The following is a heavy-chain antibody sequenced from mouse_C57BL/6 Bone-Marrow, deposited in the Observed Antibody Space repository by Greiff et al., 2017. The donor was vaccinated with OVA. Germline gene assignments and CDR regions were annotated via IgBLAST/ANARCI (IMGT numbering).Heavy chain of an antibody. CDR1: GFNIKDDY. J-gene: IGHJ1*03. Sequence: EVQLVESGAELVRPGASVKLSCTASGFNIKDDYMHWVKQRPEQGLEWIGWIDPENGDTEYASKFQGKATITADTSSNTAYLQLSSLTSEDTAVYYCTTFYYYGSSPMRYFDVWGTGTTVTVSS. CDR3: TTFYYYGSSPMRYFDV. D-gene: IGHD1-1*01. CDR2: IDPENGDT. V-gene: IGHV14-4*01.